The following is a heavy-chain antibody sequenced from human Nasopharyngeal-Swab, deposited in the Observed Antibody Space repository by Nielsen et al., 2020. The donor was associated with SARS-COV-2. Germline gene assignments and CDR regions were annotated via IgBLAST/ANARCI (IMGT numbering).Heavy chain of an antibody. CDR1: GFTFSSYA. V-gene: IGHV3-23*01. J-gene: IGHJ6*02. CDR3: ARKYCSSTSCYVYYYYYYGMDV. D-gene: IGHD2-2*01. CDR2: ISGSAGST. Sequence: GGSLRLSCAASGFTFSSYAMSWVRQAPGKGLEWVSTISGSAGSTYYTNSVKGRFTISRDNSKNTLYLQMNSLRAEDTAVYYCARKYCSSTSCYVYYYYYYGMDVWGQGTTVTVSS.